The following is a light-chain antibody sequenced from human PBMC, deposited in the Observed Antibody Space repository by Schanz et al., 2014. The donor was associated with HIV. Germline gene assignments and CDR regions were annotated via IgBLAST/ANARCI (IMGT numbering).Light chain of an antibody. CDR3: SSYTSKSTLV. V-gene: IGLV2-14*01. CDR2: EVS. CDR1: TSDVGAHNY. Sequence: QSALTQPASVSGSPGQSITISCTGTTSDVGAHNYVSWYQQHPGKAPKLMIYEVSKRPSGVSNRFSGSKSGNTASLTISGLQADDESHYYCSSYTSKSTLVFGGGTKLTVL. J-gene: IGLJ2*01.